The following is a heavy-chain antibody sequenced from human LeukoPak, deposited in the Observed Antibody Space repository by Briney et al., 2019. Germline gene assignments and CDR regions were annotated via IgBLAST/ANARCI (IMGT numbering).Heavy chain of an antibody. CDR1: GGSFSGYY. Sequence: SETLSLTCAVYGGSFSGYYWSWIRQPPGKGLEWIGEINHSGSTNYNPSLKSRVTISVDTSKNQFSLKLSSVTAADTAVYYCARLTKQTKVGYCSSTSCSGANTDHYYYYMDVWGKGTTVTVSS. CDR3: ARLTKQTKVGYCSSTSCSGANTDHYYYYMDV. V-gene: IGHV4-34*01. CDR2: INHSGST. D-gene: IGHD2-2*01. J-gene: IGHJ6*03.